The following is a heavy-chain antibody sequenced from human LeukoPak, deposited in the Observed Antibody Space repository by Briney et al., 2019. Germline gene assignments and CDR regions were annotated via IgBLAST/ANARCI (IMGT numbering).Heavy chain of an antibody. V-gene: IGHV4-39*07. Sequence: PSETLSLTCTVSGGSISSSSYYWGWIRQPPGKGPEWIGSIYYSGSTYYNPSLKSRVTISVDTSKNQFSLKLSSVTAADTAAYYCAGVQQWLVGIYYFDYWGQGTLVTVSS. CDR1: GGSISSSSYY. D-gene: IGHD6-19*01. CDR2: IYYSGST. J-gene: IGHJ4*02. CDR3: AGVQQWLVGIYYFDY.